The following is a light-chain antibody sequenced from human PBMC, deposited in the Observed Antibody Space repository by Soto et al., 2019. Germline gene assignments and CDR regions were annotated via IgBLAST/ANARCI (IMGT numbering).Light chain of an antibody. J-gene: IGKJ1*01. CDR1: QSISTW. CDR3: QQYNTYCT. V-gene: IGKV1-5*01. CDR2: DAS. Sequence: DIQMTQSPSTLSASVGDRVTITCRASQSISTWLAWYQQKPGNAPKLLIYDASSLENGVPSRFSGSGSGTELTLAISSLQPDDFATYYCQQYNTYCTFGQGTKVEFK.